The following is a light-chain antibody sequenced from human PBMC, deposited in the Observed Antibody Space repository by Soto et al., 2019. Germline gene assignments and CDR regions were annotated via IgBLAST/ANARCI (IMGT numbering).Light chain of an antibody. CDR2: GAS. Sequence: SPATLSVSPGERATLSCRASQSFSSNLAWYQQRPGQAPRLLIYGASTRATGIPARFSGSGSGTEFTLTVNSLQSEDFAVYYCQQYNNWPPITFGQGTRLEIK. CDR3: QQYNNWPPIT. V-gene: IGKV3-15*01. CDR1: QSFSSN. J-gene: IGKJ5*01.